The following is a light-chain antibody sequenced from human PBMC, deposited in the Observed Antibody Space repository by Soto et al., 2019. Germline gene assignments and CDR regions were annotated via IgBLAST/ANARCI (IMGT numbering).Light chain of an antibody. J-gene: IGLJ2*01. CDR1: SNDVGGYNY. V-gene: IGLV2-8*01. CDR3: CSYGGSNNLV. Sequence: QSALTQPPSASGSPGQSVTISCTGTSNDVGGYNYVSWYQQHPGKAPKLMIYEVTKRPSGVPDRFSASKSGNTASLTVSGLQAEDEADYYCCSYGGSNNLVFGGGTKATVL. CDR2: EVT.